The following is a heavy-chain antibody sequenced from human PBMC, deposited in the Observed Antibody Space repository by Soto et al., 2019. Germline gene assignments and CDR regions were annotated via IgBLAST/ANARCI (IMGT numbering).Heavy chain of an antibody. Sequence: GESLKISCKGSGYSFTSYWIGWVRQMPGKGLEWMGIIYPGDSDTRYSPSFQGQVTISADKSISTAYLQWSSLKASDTAMYYCARHPIDYGSGNYGMDVWGQGTTVTVSS. V-gene: IGHV5-51*01. D-gene: IGHD3-10*01. CDR1: GYSFTSYW. CDR3: ARHPIDYGSGNYGMDV. CDR2: IYPGDSDT. J-gene: IGHJ6*02.